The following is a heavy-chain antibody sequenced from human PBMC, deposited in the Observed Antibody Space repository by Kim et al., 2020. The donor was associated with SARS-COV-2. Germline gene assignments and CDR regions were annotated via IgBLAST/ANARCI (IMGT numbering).Heavy chain of an antibody. V-gene: IGHV4-59*01. J-gene: IGHJ3*02. CDR3: ARFYYYDSRDAFDI. Sequence: PSLKSRVTISVDTSKNQFSLKLSSVTAADTAVYYCARFYYYDSRDAFDIWGQGTMVTVSS. D-gene: IGHD3-22*01.